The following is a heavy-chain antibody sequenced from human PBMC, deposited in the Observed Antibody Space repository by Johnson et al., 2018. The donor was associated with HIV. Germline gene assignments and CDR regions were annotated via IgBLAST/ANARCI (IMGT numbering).Heavy chain of an antibody. CDR1: GFTFSSYA. V-gene: IGHV3-23*04. Sequence: VQLVESGGGLVQPGGSLRLSCAASGFTFSSYAMSWVRQAPGKGLEWVSAISGSGGSTYYADSVKGRFTISRDNSKNTLYLQINSLRAEDTAVYYCSRVTSPVTTARYGAFDIWGQGTMVTVSS. CDR3: SRVTSPVTTARYGAFDI. J-gene: IGHJ3*02. D-gene: IGHD4-17*01. CDR2: ISGSGGST.